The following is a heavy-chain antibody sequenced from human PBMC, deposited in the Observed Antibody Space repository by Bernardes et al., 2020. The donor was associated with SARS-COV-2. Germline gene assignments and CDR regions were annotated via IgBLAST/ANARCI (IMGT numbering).Heavy chain of an antibody. CDR2: IYYSGST. D-gene: IGHD2-2*01. J-gene: IGHJ6*02. CDR3: ARRLVNNYAMDV. V-gene: IGHV4-59*08. CDR1: GGSISSYY. Sequence: SETLSLTCTVSGGSISSYYWSWIRQPPGKGLEWIGYIYYSGSTNYNPSLKSRVTISVDTSKNQFSLMLSSVTAADTAVYYCARRLVNNYAMDVWGQGTTVTVSS.